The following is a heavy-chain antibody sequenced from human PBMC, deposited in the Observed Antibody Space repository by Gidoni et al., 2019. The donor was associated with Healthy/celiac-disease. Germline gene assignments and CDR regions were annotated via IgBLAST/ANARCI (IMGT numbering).Heavy chain of an antibody. CDR3: ARDPEYYDSSGYYYGFDY. V-gene: IGHV4-4*02. D-gene: IGHD3-22*01. CDR1: GGSLRSSNW. CDR2: IYHSGST. Sequence: QVQLQESGPGLVKPSGTLSLTSAVSGGSLRSSNWWSWVRQPPGKGLEWIGEIYHSGSTNYNPSLKSRVTISVDKPKNQFSLKLSSVTAADTAVYYCARDPEYYDSSGYYYGFDYWGQGTLVTVSS. J-gene: IGHJ4*02.